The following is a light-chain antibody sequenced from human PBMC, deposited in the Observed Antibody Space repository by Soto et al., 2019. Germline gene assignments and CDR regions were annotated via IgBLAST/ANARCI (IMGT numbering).Light chain of an antibody. CDR2: AAS. Sequence: DIQMAQSPSSLSASVGDRVTITCRASQGITNYLAWYQQTPGKIPNLLVYAASTLQSGAPSRFSGSGSGTDFTLTISSLQPEDVATDYWQNYNSAPYTFGQGTKLAI. J-gene: IGKJ2*01. CDR3: QNYNSAPYT. CDR1: QGITNY. V-gene: IGKV1-27*01.